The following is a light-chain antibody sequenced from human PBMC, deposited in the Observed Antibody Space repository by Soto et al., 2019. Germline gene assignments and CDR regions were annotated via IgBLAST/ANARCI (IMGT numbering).Light chain of an antibody. CDR1: SGDIGGYNS. CDR3: SSYTNTSTRV. Sequence: QSALTQPASVSGSPGQSITISCTGTSGDIGGYNSVSWYQQHPGKAPKLLIYEVVKRPSGVSNRFSGSKSGNTASLTISGLLAEDEADYSCSSYTNTSTRVFGTGTKVTVL. CDR2: EVV. J-gene: IGLJ1*01. V-gene: IGLV2-14*01.